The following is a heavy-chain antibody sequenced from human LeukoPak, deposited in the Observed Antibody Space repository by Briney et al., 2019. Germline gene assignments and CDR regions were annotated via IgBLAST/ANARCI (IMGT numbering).Heavy chain of an antibody. D-gene: IGHD2-2*01. CDR1: GFTFSSYA. CDR2: ISYDGSNK. J-gene: IGHJ4*02. Sequence: GGSLRLSCAASGFTFSSYAMHWVREAPGKGLEWVAVISYDGSNKYYADSVKGRFTISRDNSKNTLYLQMNSLRAEDTAVYYCALGYCSSTSCYEHQGQSDYWGQGTLVTVSS. CDR3: ALGYCSSTSCYEHQGQSDY. V-gene: IGHV3-30*04.